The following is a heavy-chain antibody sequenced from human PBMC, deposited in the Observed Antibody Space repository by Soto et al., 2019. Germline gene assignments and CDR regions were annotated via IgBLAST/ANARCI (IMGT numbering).Heavy chain of an antibody. CDR2: IYYSGST. CDR1: GGSISSYY. J-gene: IGHJ4*02. D-gene: IGHD5-12*01. CDR3: ARQSEWLRSFDY. V-gene: IGHV4-59*01. Sequence: KASETLSLTCTVSGGSISSYYWSWIRQPPGKGLEWIGYIYYSGSTNYNPSLKSRVTISVDTSKNQFSLKLSSVTAADTAVYYCARQSEWLRSFDYWGQGTLVPVSS.